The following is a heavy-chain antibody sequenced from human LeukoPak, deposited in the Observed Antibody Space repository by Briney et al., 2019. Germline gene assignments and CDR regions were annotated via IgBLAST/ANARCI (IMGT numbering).Heavy chain of an antibody. CDR1: GFTFSSYG. CDR2: IRYDGSNK. Sequence: GGSLRLSCAASGFTFSSYGMHWVRQAPGKGLEWVAFIRYDGSNKYYADSVKGRFTISRDNSKNTLYLQMNSLRAEDTAVYYCAKGQRVGSYYFDYWGQGTLVTVSS. J-gene: IGHJ4*02. V-gene: IGHV3-30*02. D-gene: IGHD1-26*01. CDR3: AKGQRVGSYYFDY.